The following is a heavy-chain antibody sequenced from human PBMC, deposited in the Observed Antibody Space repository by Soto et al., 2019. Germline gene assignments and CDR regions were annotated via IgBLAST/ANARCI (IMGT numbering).Heavy chain of an antibody. CDR1: GDSVSSNTAA. Sequence: LSLTCAISGDSVSSNTAAWNWIRSPPSRGLEWLGRTYYRSNWRHDYAVSVKSRITVNPDTSKNHFSLQLNSVTPDDTAVYYCARGVAGSGFDLWGQGTLVTVSS. V-gene: IGHV6-1*01. CDR2: TYYRSNWRH. CDR3: ARGVAGSGFDL. J-gene: IGHJ4*02. D-gene: IGHD6-19*01.